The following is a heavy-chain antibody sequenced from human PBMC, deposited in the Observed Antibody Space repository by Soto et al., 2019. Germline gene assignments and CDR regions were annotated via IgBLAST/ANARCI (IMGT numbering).Heavy chain of an antibody. CDR3: ARDGAAAGAP. J-gene: IGHJ4*02. Sequence: EVQLVESGGGLVKPGGSLRLSCAASGFTFSSYSMNWVRQAPGKGLEWVSSISSSSSYIYYAESVKGRFTISRDNAKNSLYLQMNSLRAEGTAVYYCARDGAAAGAPGGQGTLVTVSS. V-gene: IGHV3-21*01. CDR1: GFTFSSYS. D-gene: IGHD6-13*01. CDR2: ISSSSSYI.